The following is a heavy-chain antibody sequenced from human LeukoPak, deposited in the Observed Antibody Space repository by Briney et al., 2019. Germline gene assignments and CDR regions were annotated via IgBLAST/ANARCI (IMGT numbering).Heavy chain of an antibody. J-gene: IGHJ4*02. CDR2: IYYSGST. CDR3: AGSWGRYGSGSFYNVHFDY. CDR1: GDSISSGGYY. Sequence: SETLSLTCTVSGDSISSGGYYWSWIRQPPGKGLEWIGYIYYSGSTNYNPSLKGRLTISVDTSKNQFSLKLSSVTAADTAVYYCAGSWGRYGSGSFYNVHFDYWGQGTLVTVSS. V-gene: IGHV4-61*08. D-gene: IGHD3-10*01.